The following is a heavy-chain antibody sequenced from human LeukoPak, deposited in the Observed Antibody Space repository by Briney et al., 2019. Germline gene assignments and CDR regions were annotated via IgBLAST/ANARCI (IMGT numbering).Heavy chain of an antibody. D-gene: IGHD6-19*01. CDR2: INHSGST. J-gene: IGHJ6*02. V-gene: IGHV4-34*01. Sequence: SETLSLTCAVYGGSFSGYYWSWIRQPPGKGLEWIGEINHSGSTNYNPSPKSRVTISVDTSKNQFSLKLSSVTAADTAVYYCARGPAAISSGWYYYYGMDVWGQGTTVTVSS. CDR3: ARGPAAISSGWYYYYGMDV. CDR1: GGSFSGYY.